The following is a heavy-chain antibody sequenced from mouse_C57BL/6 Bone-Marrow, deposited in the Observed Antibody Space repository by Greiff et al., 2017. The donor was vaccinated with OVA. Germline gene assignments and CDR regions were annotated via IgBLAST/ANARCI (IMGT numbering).Heavy chain of an antibody. CDR2: IDPENGDT. V-gene: IGHV14-4*01. CDR1: GFNIKDDY. J-gene: IGHJ3*01. CDR3: KGPWFAY. Sequence: VQLKQSGAELVRPGASVKLSCTASGFNIKDDYMHWVKQRPEQGLEWIGWIDPENGDTEYASKFQGKATITADTSSNTAYLQLSSLTSEDTAVYYCKGPWFAYWGQGTLVTGSA.